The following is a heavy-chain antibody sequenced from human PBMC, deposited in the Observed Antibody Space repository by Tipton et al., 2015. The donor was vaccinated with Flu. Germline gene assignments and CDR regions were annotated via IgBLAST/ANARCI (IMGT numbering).Heavy chain of an antibody. V-gene: IGHV3-33*01. Sequence: SLRLSCAASGFTFSSYGMHWVRQAPGKGLEWVAVIWYDGSNKYYADSVKGRFTISRDNSKNTLYLQMNSLRAEDTAVYYCARTLTPPVVRGPYGMDVWGQGTTVTVSS. J-gene: IGHJ6*02. D-gene: IGHD3-10*01. CDR2: IWYDGSNK. CDR1: GFTFSSYG. CDR3: ARTLTPPVVRGPYGMDV.